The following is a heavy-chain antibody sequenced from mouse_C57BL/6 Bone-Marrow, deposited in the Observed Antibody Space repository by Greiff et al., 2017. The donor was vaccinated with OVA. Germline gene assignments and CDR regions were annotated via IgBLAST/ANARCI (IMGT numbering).Heavy chain of an antibody. J-gene: IGHJ1*03. CDR2: IYWDDDK. Sequence: VTLKESGPGILQSSQTLSLTCSFSGFSLSTSGMGVSWIRQPSGKGLEWLAHIYWDDDKRYNPSLKSRLTISKDTSRNQVFLKITSVDTADTATYYCARRGGLRLTYWYFDVWGTGTTVTVSS. CDR3: ARRGGLRLTYWYFDV. V-gene: IGHV8-12*01. CDR1: GFSLSTSGMG. D-gene: IGHD2-4*01.